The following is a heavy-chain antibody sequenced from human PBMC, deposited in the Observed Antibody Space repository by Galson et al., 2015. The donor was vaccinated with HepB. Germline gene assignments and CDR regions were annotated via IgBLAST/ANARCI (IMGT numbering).Heavy chain of an antibody. CDR1: GFTFSSYA. V-gene: IGHV3-23*01. CDR3: AKSGHLWRRNQRGALLDY. Sequence: SLRLSCAASGFTFSSYAMSWVRQAPGKGLEWVSAISGSGGSTYYADSVKGRFTISRDNSKNTLYLQMNSLRAEDTAVYYCAKSGHLWRRNQRGALLDYWGQGTLVTVSS. CDR2: ISGSGGST. J-gene: IGHJ4*02. D-gene: IGHD3-10*01.